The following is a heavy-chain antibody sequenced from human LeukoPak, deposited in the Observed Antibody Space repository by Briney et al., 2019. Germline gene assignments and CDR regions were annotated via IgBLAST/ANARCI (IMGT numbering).Heavy chain of an antibody. V-gene: IGHV3-48*01. CDR1: GFTFSSYS. CDR2: ISSSSSTI. Sequence: GGSLRLSCAASGFTFSSYSMNWVRQAPGKGLEWVSYISSSSSTIYYADSVKGRFTISRDNAKNSLCLQMNSLRAEDTALYYCARDPYDSSGYRTYYFDYWGQGTLVTVSS. J-gene: IGHJ4*02. D-gene: IGHD3-22*01. CDR3: ARDPYDSSGYRTYYFDY.